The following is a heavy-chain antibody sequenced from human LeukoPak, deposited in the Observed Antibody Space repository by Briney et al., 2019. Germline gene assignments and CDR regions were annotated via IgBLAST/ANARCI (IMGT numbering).Heavy chain of an antibody. Sequence: ASVKVSCTASGYTFTSYYMHWVRQAPGQGLEWMGIINPSGGSTSYAQKFQGRVTMTRDTSTSTVYMELSSLRSEDTAVYYCARGGLRGSYPLDAFDIWGQGTMVTVSS. CDR2: INPSGGST. J-gene: IGHJ3*02. CDR3: ARGGLRGSYPLDAFDI. V-gene: IGHV1-46*01. CDR1: GYTFTSYY. D-gene: IGHD1-26*01.